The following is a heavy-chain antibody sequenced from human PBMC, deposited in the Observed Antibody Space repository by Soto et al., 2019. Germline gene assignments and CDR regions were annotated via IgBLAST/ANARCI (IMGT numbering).Heavy chain of an antibody. J-gene: IGHJ4*02. CDR3: AKPAPLWAGTTRYFDY. CDR1: GFTFSSSG. CDR2: ISASGGST. D-gene: IGHD1-7*01. Sequence: EVQLLESGGDLLQPGGSLRLSCAASGFTFSSSGMSWVRQAPGKGLEWVSAISASGGSTYYADSVKGRFTISRDNSKNTLYLQMNRLRDEDTAIYYCAKPAPLWAGTTRYFDYWGQGALVTVSS. V-gene: IGHV3-23*01.